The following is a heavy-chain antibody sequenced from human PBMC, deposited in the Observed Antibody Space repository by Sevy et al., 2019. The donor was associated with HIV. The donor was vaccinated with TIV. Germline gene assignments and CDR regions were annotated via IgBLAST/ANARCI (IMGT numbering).Heavy chain of an antibody. CDR2: ISTYNGNT. V-gene: IGHV1-18*01. J-gene: IGHJ5*02. CDR3: AREGSDFWSGHYSGGAGYNWFDP. D-gene: IGHD3-3*01. Sequence: ASVKVSCKASGYTFTNYGISWVRQAPGQGLEWMGWISTYNGNTHFAQKLQGRVTMTTDTSTSTAYMELRGLRSDDTAGYYCAREGSDFWSGHYSGGAGYNWFDPWGQGTLVTVSS. CDR1: GYTFTNYG.